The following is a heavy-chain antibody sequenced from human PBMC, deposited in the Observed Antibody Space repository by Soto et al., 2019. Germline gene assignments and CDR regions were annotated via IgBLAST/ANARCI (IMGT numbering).Heavy chain of an antibody. CDR3: ARVTAPDGGD. J-gene: IGHJ4*02. CDR1: GFTVGTNY. V-gene: IGHV3-66*01. CDR2: IHSGGST. D-gene: IGHD3-16*01. Sequence: EVQLVESGGGLVQPGGSLRLSCAASGFTVGTNYMTWVRQAPGKGLEWVSVIHSGGSTYYADFVKGRFTISRDNSKNTLYLQINSLRPEDTAVYYCARVTAPDGGDWGQGTLVTVSS.